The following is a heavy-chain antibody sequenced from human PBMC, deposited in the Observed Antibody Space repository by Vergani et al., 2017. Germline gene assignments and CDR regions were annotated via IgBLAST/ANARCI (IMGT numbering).Heavy chain of an antibody. CDR1: GYTFTSYG. CDR2: ISAYNGNT. CDR3: AKEGPIAAAVDY. V-gene: IGHV1-18*01. Sequence: QVQLVQSGAEVKKPGASVKVSCKASGYTFTSYGISWVRQAPGQGLEWMGGISAYNGNTNNPQKLQGRVTMTTDTATSTAYMELNILRAEDTAVYYCAKEGPIAAAVDYWGQGTLVTVSS. J-gene: IGHJ4*02. D-gene: IGHD6-13*01.